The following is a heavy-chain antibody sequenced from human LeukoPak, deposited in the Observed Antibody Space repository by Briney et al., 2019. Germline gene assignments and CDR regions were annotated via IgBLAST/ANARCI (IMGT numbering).Heavy chain of an antibody. CDR1: GFTFSSYS. V-gene: IGHV3-48*01. CDR2: ISSSSSTI. D-gene: IGHD3-10*01. Sequence: GGSLRLSCAASGFTFSSYSMNWVRQAPGKGLEWVSYISSSSSTIYYADSVKGRFTISRDNAKNSLYLQMNSLRAEDTAVYYCARVRGGGSQVPYYYYMDVWGKGTTVTVSS. J-gene: IGHJ6*03. CDR3: ARVRGGGSQVPYYYYMDV.